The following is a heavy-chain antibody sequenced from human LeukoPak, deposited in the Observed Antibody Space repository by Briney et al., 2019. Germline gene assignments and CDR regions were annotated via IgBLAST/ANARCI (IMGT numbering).Heavy chain of an antibody. Sequence: PGGSLRLSCAASGFTFSSYAMHWVRQAPGKGLEWVAVISYDGSNKYYADSVKGRFTISRDNSKNTLYLQMGSLRAEDMAVYYCARSNSYDYVWGTFDRYYFDYWGQGTLVTVSS. D-gene: IGHD3-16*01. CDR1: GFTFSSYA. CDR2: ISYDGSNK. V-gene: IGHV3-30*14. J-gene: IGHJ4*02. CDR3: ARSNSYDYVWGTFDRYYFDY.